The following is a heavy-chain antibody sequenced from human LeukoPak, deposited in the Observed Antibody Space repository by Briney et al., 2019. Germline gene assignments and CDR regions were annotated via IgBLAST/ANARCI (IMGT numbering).Heavy chain of an antibody. CDR2: ISSSSSYI. D-gene: IGHD6-13*01. Sequence: PGGSLRRSCAASGFTFSSYSMNWVRQAPGKGLEWVSSISSSSSYIYYADSVKGRFTISRDNAKNSPYLQTNSLRAEDTAVYYCATIAAAVDYWGQGTLVTVSS. CDR1: GFTFSSYS. CDR3: ATIAAAVDY. J-gene: IGHJ4*02. V-gene: IGHV3-21*01.